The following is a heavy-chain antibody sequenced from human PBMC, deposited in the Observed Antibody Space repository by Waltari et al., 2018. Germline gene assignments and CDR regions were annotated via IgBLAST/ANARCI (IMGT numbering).Heavy chain of an antibody. J-gene: IGHJ1*01. D-gene: IGHD6-19*01. CDR3: ARGPRDKWLGRYSGEYFHH. CDR2: NSLKDVT. Sequence: QVQLQQWGATLLKPSETLSLTCAVYGASLSDYFWTWIRQSPGKGLEWIGENSLKDVTYYNPSIESRVSGHLYTSKNQFDLCLESVTAADTSIYYCARGPRDKWLGRYSGEYFHHWGPGTLVSVSA. V-gene: IGHV4-34*02. CDR1: GASLSDYF.